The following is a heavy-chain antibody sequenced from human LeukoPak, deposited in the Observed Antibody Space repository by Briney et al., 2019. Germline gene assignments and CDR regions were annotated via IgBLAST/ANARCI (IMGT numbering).Heavy chain of an antibody. CDR2: IYTSGST. CDR3: AREDYYGSGSYFSYFDY. D-gene: IGHD3-10*01. J-gene: IGHJ4*02. Sequence: SETLSLTCTVSGGSISSYYWSWIRQPAGKGLEWIGRIYTSGSTNYNPSLKSRVTMSVDTSKNQFSLKLSSVTAADTAVNYCAREDYYGSGSYFSYFDYWGQGTLVTVSS. CDR1: GGSISSYY. V-gene: IGHV4-4*07.